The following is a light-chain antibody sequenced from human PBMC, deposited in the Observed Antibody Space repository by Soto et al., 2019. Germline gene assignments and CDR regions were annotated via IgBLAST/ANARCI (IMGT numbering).Light chain of an antibody. J-gene: IGLJ2*01. CDR3: CSYAGSSTLV. V-gene: IGLV2-23*01. CDR2: EGS. Sequence: QLVLTQPASVSGSPGQSITISCTGTSSDVGSYNLVSWYQQHPGKAPKLMIYEGSKRPSGVSYRFSGSKSGNTASLTISGLQAEDEADYYCCSYAGSSTLVFGGGTKVTVL. CDR1: SSDVGSYNL.